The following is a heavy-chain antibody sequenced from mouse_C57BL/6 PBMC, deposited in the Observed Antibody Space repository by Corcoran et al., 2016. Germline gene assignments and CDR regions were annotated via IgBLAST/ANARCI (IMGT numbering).Heavy chain of an antibody. D-gene: IGHD6-2*01. CDR1: GYTFTSYG. V-gene: IGHV1-81*01. CDR3: ARDDSLFAY. Sequence: QVQLQQSGAELARPGASVKLSCKASGYTFTSYGISWVKQRTGQGLEWIGEIYPRSGNTYYNEKFKGKATLTADNSSSTAYMELRSLTSEDSAVYFCARDDSLFAYWGQGTLVTVSA. J-gene: IGHJ3*01. CDR2: IYPRSGNT.